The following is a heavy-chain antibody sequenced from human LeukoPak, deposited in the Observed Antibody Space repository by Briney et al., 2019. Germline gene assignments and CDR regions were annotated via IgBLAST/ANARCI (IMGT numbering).Heavy chain of an antibody. CDR3: ASAGIDRWELLTHAFDI. Sequence: ASVKVSCKASGYTFTSYGINWVRQAPGQGLEWMGWINVYNGNTNNAQKLQGRVTMTTDTSTSTAYMELRSLRSDGTAVYYCASAGIDRWELLTHAFDIWGQGTMVTVSS. CDR2: INVYNGNT. V-gene: IGHV1-18*01. J-gene: IGHJ3*02. D-gene: IGHD1-26*01. CDR1: GYTFTSYG.